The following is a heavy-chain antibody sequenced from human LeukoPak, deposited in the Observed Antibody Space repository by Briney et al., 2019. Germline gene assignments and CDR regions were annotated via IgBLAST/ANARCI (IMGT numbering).Heavy chain of an antibody. Sequence: PGGSLRLSCAASGFSFSSYSMIWVRQAPGKGLEWVSSISSASTYKFYADSVEGRFTISRDNAKNSLYLQMNSLRAEDTAVYYCARDHMMSDAFDIWGQGTMVTVSS. CDR3: ARDHMMSDAFDI. V-gene: IGHV3-21*01. CDR1: GFSFSSYS. D-gene: IGHD3-16*01. J-gene: IGHJ3*02. CDR2: ISSASTYK.